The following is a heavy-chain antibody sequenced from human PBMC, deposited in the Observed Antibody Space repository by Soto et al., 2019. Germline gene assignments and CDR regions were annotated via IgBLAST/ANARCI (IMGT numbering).Heavy chain of an antibody. V-gene: IGHV3-74*01. CDR3: AGSPGLSRISGTTLGA. CDR1: GFTFSSHW. Sequence: GGSLRLSCAASGFTFSSHWMHWVRQAPGKGLVWVSRINGDGSSTSYADSVKGRFTISRDNTKNMLYLQVNSLRADDTAVYYCAGSPGLSRISGTTLGAWGQGTLVTVSS. CDR2: INGDGSST. D-gene: IGHD1-7*01. J-gene: IGHJ5*01.